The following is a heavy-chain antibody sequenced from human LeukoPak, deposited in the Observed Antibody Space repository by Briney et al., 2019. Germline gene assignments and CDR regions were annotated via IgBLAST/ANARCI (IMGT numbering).Heavy chain of an antibody. CDR1: GGSFSGYY. V-gene: IGHV4-34*01. CDR2: INHSGST. J-gene: IGHJ4*02. CDR3: ARIRIAAAGLELTGVDY. D-gene: IGHD6-13*01. Sequence: SETLSLTCAVYGGSFSGYYWSWIRQPPGKGLEWIGEINHSGSTNYNPSLKSRVTISVDTSKNQFSLKLSSVTAADTAVYYCARIRIAAAGLELTGVDYWGQGTLVTVSS.